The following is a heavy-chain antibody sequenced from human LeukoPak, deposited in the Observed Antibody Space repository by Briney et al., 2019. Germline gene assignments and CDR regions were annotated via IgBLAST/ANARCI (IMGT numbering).Heavy chain of an antibody. CDR1: GGSISSGGYY. V-gene: IGHV4-31*03. J-gene: IGHJ4*02. CDR2: TYNSGTS. Sequence: TSQTLSLTCTVSGGSISSGGYYWSWIRQFPGKGLEWIAYTYNSGTSYYNPSLKSRVTISADTSKNQFSLRLASVTAADTAVYYCTRDRDNMGTGNYWGQGTQVTASS. CDR3: TRDRDNMGTGNY. D-gene: IGHD7-27*01.